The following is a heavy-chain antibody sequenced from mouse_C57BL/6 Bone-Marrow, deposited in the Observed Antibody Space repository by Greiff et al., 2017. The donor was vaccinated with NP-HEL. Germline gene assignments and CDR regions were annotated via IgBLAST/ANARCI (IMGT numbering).Heavy chain of an antibody. J-gene: IGHJ2*01. D-gene: IGHD1-1*01. Sequence: QVQLKQPGAELVKPGASVKLSCKASGYTFTSYWMQWVKQRPGQGLEWIGEIDPSDSYTNYNQKFKGKATLTVDTSSSTAYMQLSSLTSEDSAVYYCARKGDYYGRRGYWGQGTTLTVSS. CDR3: ARKGDYYGRRGY. CDR2: IDPSDSYT. CDR1: GYTFTSYW. V-gene: IGHV1-50*01.